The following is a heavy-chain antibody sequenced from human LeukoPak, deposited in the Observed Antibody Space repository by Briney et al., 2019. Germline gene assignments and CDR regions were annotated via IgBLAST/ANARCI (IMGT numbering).Heavy chain of an antibody. V-gene: IGHV3-23*01. D-gene: IGHD1-26*01. CDR1: GFTFSTYA. CDR3: VKFRGPTDHYYYYMDV. CDR2: ISGSGAYT. Sequence: GGSLRLSCAASGFTFSTYAMTWVRQAPGKGPEWVSSISGSGAYTYSADSLKGRFTISRDNSNNTVYLQMNSLRAEDTAVYYCVKFRGPTDHYYYYMDVWGKGTTVTVSS. J-gene: IGHJ6*03.